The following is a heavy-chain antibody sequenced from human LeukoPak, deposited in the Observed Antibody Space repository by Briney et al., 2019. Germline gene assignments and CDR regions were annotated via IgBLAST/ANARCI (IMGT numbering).Heavy chain of an antibody. Sequence: GGSLRLSCAASGFTVSSNYMSWVRQAPGKGLEWVSVIYSGGSTYYADSVKGRFTISRDNSKNTLYLQMNSLRAEDTAVYYCAKAPGRYYDSSGYPFDYWGQGTLVTVSS. V-gene: IGHV3-53*01. D-gene: IGHD3-22*01. CDR1: GFTVSSNY. J-gene: IGHJ4*02. CDR2: IYSGGST. CDR3: AKAPGRYYDSSGYPFDY.